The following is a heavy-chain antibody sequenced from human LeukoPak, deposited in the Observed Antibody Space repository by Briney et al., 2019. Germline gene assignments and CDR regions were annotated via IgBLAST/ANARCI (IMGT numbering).Heavy chain of an antibody. J-gene: IGHJ3*01. Sequence: ASAKVSCKASGGTFSSYAISWVRQAPGQGLEWMGRIIPILGIANYAQKFQGRVTITADKSTSTAYMDLSSLRSEDTAVYYCAREGADYYDSSGYYPFDVWGQGTMVTVPS. D-gene: IGHD3-22*01. CDR2: IIPILGIA. CDR3: AREGADYYDSSGYYPFDV. V-gene: IGHV1-69*04. CDR1: GGTFSSYA.